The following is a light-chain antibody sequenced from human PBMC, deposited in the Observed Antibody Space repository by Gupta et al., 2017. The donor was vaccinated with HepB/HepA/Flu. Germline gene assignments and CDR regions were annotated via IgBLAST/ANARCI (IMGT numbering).Light chain of an antibody. CDR2: GAS. CDR3: QQYSEWWT. CDR1: QSVGND. J-gene: IGKJ1*01. Sequence: EILLTQSPDTLAVSPGEKAIVSCRASQSVGNDLAWYQQTPGRTPRLLIYGASTRASNIPSRFSGSGSGTEFTLTISGLQSEDFAIYYCQQYSEWWTFGPGTXVEI. V-gene: IGKV3-15*01.